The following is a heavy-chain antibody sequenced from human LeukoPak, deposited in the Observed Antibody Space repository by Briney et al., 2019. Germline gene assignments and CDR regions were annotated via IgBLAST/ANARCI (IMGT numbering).Heavy chain of an antibody. J-gene: IGHJ6*03. D-gene: IGHD3-3*01. Sequence: SETLSLTCTVSGGSISSYYWSWIRQPPGKGLEWIGYIYYSGSTNYNPSLKGRVTISVDTSKNQFSLKLSSVTAADTAVYYCARGVLRFLGADYTRYYYMDVWGKGTTVTVSS. CDR3: ARGVLRFLGADYTRYYYMDV. V-gene: IGHV4-59*01. CDR2: IYYSGST. CDR1: GGSISSYY.